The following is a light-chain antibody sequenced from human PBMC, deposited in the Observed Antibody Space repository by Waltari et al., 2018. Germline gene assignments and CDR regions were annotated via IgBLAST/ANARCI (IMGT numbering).Light chain of an antibody. CDR2: DAS. J-gene: IGKJ4*01. Sequence: DFQMTQSPSTLAASVGDRVTIACRASNSFDYWLAWYPQKPGKAPKLLIYDASNLDSGVPSRFSGSGSGTEFALTISSLQPDDFATYYCQQYRDYPLTFGGGTNLEIK. CDR3: QQYRDYPLT. V-gene: IGKV1-5*01. CDR1: NSFDYW.